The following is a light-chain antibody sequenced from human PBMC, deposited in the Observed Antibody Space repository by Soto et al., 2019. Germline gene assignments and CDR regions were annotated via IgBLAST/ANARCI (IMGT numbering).Light chain of an antibody. CDR1: QDISNY. J-gene: IGKJ5*01. V-gene: IGKV1-33*01. CDR2: DAS. CDR3: QQSDSLPIT. Sequence: DVQMTQSPSSLSASVGDRVTITCRASQDISNYLNWYQQRPGKAPKLLIYDASSLERGVPSRCSGTRSGTHFTFASTSLQPEDVATYYWQQSDSLPITFGQGTRLEI.